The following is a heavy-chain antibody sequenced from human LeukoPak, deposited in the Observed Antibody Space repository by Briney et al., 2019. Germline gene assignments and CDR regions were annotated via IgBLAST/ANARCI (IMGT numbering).Heavy chain of an antibody. V-gene: IGHV4-39*07. D-gene: IGHD1-26*01. J-gene: IGHJ5*02. CDR1: GGSISSSSYY. Sequence: PSETLSLTCTVSGGSISSSSYYWGWIRQPPGKGLEWIGSIYYSGSTYYNPSLKSRVTISVDTSKNQFSLKLSSVTAADTAVYYCARAEYSGSSYWFDPWGQGTLVTVSS. CDR2: IYYSGST. CDR3: ARAEYSGSSYWFDP.